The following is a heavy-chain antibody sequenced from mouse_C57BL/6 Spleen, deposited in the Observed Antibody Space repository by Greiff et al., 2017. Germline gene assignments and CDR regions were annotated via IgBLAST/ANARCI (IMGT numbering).Heavy chain of an antibody. V-gene: IGHV10-1*01. Sequence: EVKLVESGGGLVQPKGSLKLSCAASGFSFNTYAMNWVRQAPGKGLEWVARIRSKSNNYATYYADSVKDRFTISRDDSESMLYLQMNNLKTEDTAMYYCVRTNWDRGFDYWGQGTTLTVSS. CDR2: IRSKSNNYAT. J-gene: IGHJ2*01. CDR3: VRTNWDRGFDY. D-gene: IGHD4-1*01. CDR1: GFSFNTYA.